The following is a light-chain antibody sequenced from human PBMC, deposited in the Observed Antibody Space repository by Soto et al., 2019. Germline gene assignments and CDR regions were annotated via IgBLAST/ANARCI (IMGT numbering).Light chain of an antibody. CDR3: QHYNSYSEA. Sequence: DIQMTQSPSTLSESVGDRVTITCRASQSISSWLAWYQQKPGKAPKLLIYAASSLQSGVPSRFSGSGSGTEFTLTISSLQPDDFATYYCQHYNSYSEAFGQGTKVDIK. V-gene: IGKV1-5*01. CDR1: QSISSW. J-gene: IGKJ1*01. CDR2: AAS.